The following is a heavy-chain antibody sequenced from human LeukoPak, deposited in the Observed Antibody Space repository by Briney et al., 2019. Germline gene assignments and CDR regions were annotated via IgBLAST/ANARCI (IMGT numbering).Heavy chain of an antibody. V-gene: IGHV1-8*01. D-gene: IGHD3-10*01. J-gene: IGHJ4*02. CDR3: ATLYSGSYYNYFDY. Sequence: ASVKVSCTASGYTFTSYDINWVRQAPGQGLEWMGWMNPNSGNTGYAQKFQGRVTITRNTSISTAYMDLSSLRSEDTAVYYCATLYSGSYYNYFDYWGQGTLVTVSS. CDR2: MNPNSGNT. CDR1: GYTFTSYD.